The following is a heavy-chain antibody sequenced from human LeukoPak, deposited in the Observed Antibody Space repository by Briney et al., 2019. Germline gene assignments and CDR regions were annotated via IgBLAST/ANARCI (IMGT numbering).Heavy chain of an antibody. CDR2: INPNSGGT. J-gene: IGHJ4*02. CDR3: ARDAGYCSGGSCYVAFDY. V-gene: IGHV1-2*02. D-gene: IGHD2-15*01. CDR1: GYTFTGYY. Sequence: APVKVSCKASGYTFTGYYMHWVRQAPGQGLEWMGWINPNSGGTNYAQKFQGRVTMTRDTSISTAYMELSRLRSDDTAVYYCARDAGYCSGGSCYVAFDYWGQGTLVTVSS.